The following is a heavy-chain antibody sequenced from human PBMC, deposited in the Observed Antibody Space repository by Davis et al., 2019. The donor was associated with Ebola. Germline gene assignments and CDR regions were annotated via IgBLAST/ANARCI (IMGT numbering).Heavy chain of an antibody. CDR1: GGSFSAYY. Sequence: MPSETLSLTCAVYGGSFSAYYWCSIRQPPGQGLEWTGEINHSGSTNYNPSLKSRVTISVDTSKNQFSLKLSSVTAADTAVYYCARLYCSSTSCYRYYYYGMDVWGQGTTVTVSS. V-gene: IGHV4-34*01. D-gene: IGHD2-2*01. J-gene: IGHJ6*02. CDR2: INHSGST. CDR3: ARLYCSSTSCYRYYYYGMDV.